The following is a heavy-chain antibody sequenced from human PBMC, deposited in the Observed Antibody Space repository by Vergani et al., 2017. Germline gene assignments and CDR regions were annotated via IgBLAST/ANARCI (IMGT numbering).Heavy chain of an antibody. D-gene: IGHD3-16*01. CDR3: ASGKYYSDSTSHFRGRYFDV. CDR2: IYNSGNG. J-gene: IGHJ2*01. V-gene: IGHV4-39*01. Sequence: QMQLQESGPGLVKASETLSLTCTVSGDSIISRSYYWGWIRQPPGKGLEWIGSIYNSGNGDSSSSLKSRGTISADTSKNQFSLELTSVTAADTAVYYCASGKYYSDSTSHFRGRYFDVWGRGTLVTVPS. CDR1: GDSIISRSYY.